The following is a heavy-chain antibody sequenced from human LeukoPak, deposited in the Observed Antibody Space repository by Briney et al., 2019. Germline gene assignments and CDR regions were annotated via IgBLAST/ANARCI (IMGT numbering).Heavy chain of an antibody. CDR3: ARRGVDIVTKQDRGFDY. CDR1: GGSISSTSYY. Sequence: SETLSLTCAVSGGSISSTSYYWAWIRQPPGKGLEWIGSIYHSGSTYYNPSLKSRVTISVDTSKNQFSLKLSSVTAADTAVYYCARRGVDIVTKQDRGFDYWGQGTLVTVSS. V-gene: IGHV4-39*07. D-gene: IGHD5-12*01. CDR2: IYHSGST. J-gene: IGHJ4*02.